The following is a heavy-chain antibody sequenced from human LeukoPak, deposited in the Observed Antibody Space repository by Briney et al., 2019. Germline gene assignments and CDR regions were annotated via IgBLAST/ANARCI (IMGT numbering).Heavy chain of an antibody. CDR3: ARVGPESYFYYAMDV. V-gene: IGHV1-46*01. J-gene: IGHJ6*02. CDR2: IHPSGGST. CDR1: GYTFTNYY. D-gene: IGHD1-26*01. Sequence: ASVKVSCKASGYTFTNYYMHWVRQAPGQGLEWMGRIHPSGGSTSYAQKFQGRVTMTRDTSTSTVYMEVSSLRSEETAVYYCARVGPESYFYYAMDVWGQGTTVTVSS.